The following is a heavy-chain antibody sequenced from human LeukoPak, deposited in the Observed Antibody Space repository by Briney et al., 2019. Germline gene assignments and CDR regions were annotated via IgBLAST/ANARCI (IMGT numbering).Heavy chain of an antibody. CDR2: ISWNSGSI. V-gene: IGHV3-9*01. CDR1: GFTFDDYA. J-gene: IGHJ3*02. D-gene: IGHD1-26*01. CDR3: AKDIQELLHAFDI. Sequence: GRSLRLSCAASGFTFDDYAMRWVRQAPGKGLEWVSGISWNSGSIGYADSVKGRFTISRDNAKNSLYLQMNSLRAEDTALYYCAKDIQELLHAFDIWGQGTMVTVSS.